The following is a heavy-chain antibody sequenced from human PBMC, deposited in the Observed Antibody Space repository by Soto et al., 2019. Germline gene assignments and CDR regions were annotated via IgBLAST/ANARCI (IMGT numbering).Heavy chain of an antibody. CDR1: GGSISSGGYY. D-gene: IGHD3-22*01. CDR2: IYYSGST. Sequence: SETLSLTCTVSGGSISSGGYYWSWIRQHPGKGLEWIGYIYYSGSTYYNPSLKSRVTISVDTSKNQFSLKLSSVTAADTAVYYCARDTYYYDSSGYTFDYWGQGTLVTVS. CDR3: ARDTYYYDSSGYTFDY. J-gene: IGHJ4*02. V-gene: IGHV4-31*02.